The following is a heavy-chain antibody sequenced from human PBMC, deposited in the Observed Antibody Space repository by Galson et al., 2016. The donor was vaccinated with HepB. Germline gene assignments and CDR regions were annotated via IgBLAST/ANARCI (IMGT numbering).Heavy chain of an antibody. V-gene: IGHV3-7*01. Sequence: SLRLSCAGSGIIFSGPWMSWVRQAPGKGLEWVANIKEEGYDNSYVDSVKGRFTISRDNAKNSLYLQMGSLRAEDTAVYYCARVGRHGNLDYWGRGTLVTVSS. CDR3: ARVGRHGNLDY. J-gene: IGHJ4*02. CDR2: IKEEGYDN. CDR1: GIIFSGPW. D-gene: IGHD1-14*01.